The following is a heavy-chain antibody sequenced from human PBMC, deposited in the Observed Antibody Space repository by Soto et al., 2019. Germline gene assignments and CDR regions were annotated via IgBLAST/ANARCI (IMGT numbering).Heavy chain of an antibody. J-gene: IGHJ2*01. V-gene: IGHV4-4*02. CDR1: GDSIRSSYW. D-gene: IGHD2-2*01. CDR3: ARKIPAPDLYWYFDL. CDR2: IYHSGST. Sequence: QVQLQESGPGLVMPSGTLSLTCAVSGDSIRSSYWWSWFRQPPGKGLEWVGEIYHSGSTDYNPSLKSRVTISVDKSKNQFSLNLNSVTAADTAVYYCARKIPAPDLYWYFDLWGRGTLVTVSS.